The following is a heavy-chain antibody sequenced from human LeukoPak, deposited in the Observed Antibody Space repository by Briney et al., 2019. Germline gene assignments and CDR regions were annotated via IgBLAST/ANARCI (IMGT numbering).Heavy chain of an antibody. Sequence: QPGRSLRVSCAASGFTFSGYGLNWVRQAPGKGLEWLASISNGGNEFYADSVKGRFTISRDTSKNTLYLQMNGLRAEDTAVYYCARRTGDSRYCSGYSCFPPDYWGQGTLVTVSS. CDR3: ARRTGDSRYCSGYSCFPPDY. J-gene: IGHJ4*02. V-gene: IGHV3-30*01. CDR1: GFTFSGYG. D-gene: IGHD2-15*01. CDR2: ISNGGNE.